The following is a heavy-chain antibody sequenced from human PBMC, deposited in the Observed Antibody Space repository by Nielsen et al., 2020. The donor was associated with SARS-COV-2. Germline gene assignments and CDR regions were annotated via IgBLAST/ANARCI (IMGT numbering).Heavy chain of an antibody. CDR1: GYTLTELS. V-gene: IGHV1-2*02. Sequence: ASVKVSCKVSGYTLTELSMHWVRQAPGQGLEWMGWINPNSGGTKYAQKFQGRVTMTRDTSISTAYMELSRLRSEDTAVYYCAREDYYDSSGSPRDYYYYGMDVWGQGTTVTVSS. J-gene: IGHJ6*02. D-gene: IGHD3-22*01. CDR3: AREDYYDSSGSPRDYYYYGMDV. CDR2: INPNSGGT.